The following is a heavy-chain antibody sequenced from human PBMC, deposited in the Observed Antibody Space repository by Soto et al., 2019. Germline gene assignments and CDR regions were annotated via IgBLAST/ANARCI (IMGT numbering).Heavy chain of an antibody. V-gene: IGHV4-30-4*01. CDR3: ARVPDCSGGSYYSLLFDY. Sequence: QVQLQESGPGLVKPSQTLSLTCTVSGGSISSGDYYWSWIRQPPGKGLEWIGYIYYSGSTYYNPSLKSRVTISVDTSKSQFSLKLSSVTAADTAVYYCARVPDCSGGSYYSLLFDYWGQGTLVTVSS. J-gene: IGHJ4*02. CDR2: IYYSGST. CDR1: GGSISSGDYY. D-gene: IGHD2-15*01.